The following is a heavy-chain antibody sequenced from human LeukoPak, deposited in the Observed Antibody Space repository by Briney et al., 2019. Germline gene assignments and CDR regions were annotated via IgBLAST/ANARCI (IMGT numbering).Heavy chain of an antibody. CDR3: ARLTRQGRAFDI. V-gene: IGHV1-2*02. J-gene: IGHJ3*02. CDR1: GYTVTDYY. CDR2: INPNSGGT. D-gene: IGHD3-10*01. Sequence: ASVKVSCKASGYTVTDYYMNWVRQAPGQGLEWMGWINPNSGGTNYAQKFQGRVTMTRDTSISTAYMELSRLRSDDTAVYYCARLTRQGRAFDIWGQGTMVTVSS.